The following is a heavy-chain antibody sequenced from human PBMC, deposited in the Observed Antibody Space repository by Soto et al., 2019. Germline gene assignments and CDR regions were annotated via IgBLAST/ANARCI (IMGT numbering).Heavy chain of an antibody. CDR2: INSYGSST. J-gene: IGHJ4*02. CDR3: ARDLSALDY. V-gene: IGHV3-74*01. Sequence: GGSLRLSCAASGFTFSNYAMSWVRQAPGKGLEWVSGINSYGSSTSYADSVKGRFTISRDNAKNTLYLQMNSLRAEDTAVYYCARDLSALDYWGQGTLVTVSS. CDR1: GFTFSNYA.